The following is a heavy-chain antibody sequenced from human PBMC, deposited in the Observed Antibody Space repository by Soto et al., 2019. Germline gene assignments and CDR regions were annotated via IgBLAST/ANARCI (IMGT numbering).Heavy chain of an antibody. V-gene: IGHV3-23*01. CDR3: AKDLRNSLSSGWYGVSY. CDR1: GFTFNNYA. CDR2: ISVGGTT. D-gene: IGHD6-19*01. Sequence: GGSLRLSCAASGFTFNNYAMSWVRQAPGKGLEWVSAISVGGTTYYADSVKGRFTISRDNSRNTLYLQMNSLRAEDTAVYYCAKDLRNSLSSGWYGVSYWGQGTLVTVSS. J-gene: IGHJ4*02.